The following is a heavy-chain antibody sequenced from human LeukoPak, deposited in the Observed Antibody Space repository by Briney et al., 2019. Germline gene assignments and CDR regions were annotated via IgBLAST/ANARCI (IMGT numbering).Heavy chain of an antibody. CDR3: AREVAVAVYFAY. D-gene: IGHD6-19*01. J-gene: IGHJ4*02. Sequence: SGKVCCKASGGTFSTYDISWVRQAPGQGLEWMGGIVPIFDTPNYAQQFPGSVTITADESTSTAYMELSSLRSEDTAVYYCAREVAVAVYFAYSGQGTLVTVPS. CDR1: GGTFSTYD. CDR2: IVPIFDTP. V-gene: IGHV1-69*13.